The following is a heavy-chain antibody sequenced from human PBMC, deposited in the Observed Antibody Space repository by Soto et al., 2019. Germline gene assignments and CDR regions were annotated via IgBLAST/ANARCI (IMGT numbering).Heavy chain of an antibody. D-gene: IGHD3-22*01. J-gene: IGHJ4*02. CDR1: GFTFSSYA. CDR2: ISYDGTNK. Sequence: QVQLVESGGGVVQPGRSLRLSCAVSGFTFSSYAMHWVRQTPGKGLEWVAVISYDGTNKYYTDSAKGRFTIARDNSKNTLYLQMNSLRAEDTAVYYCARDSLGGGDTSGYYYFDYWGQGTLVTVSS. CDR3: ARDSLGGGDTSGYYYFDY. V-gene: IGHV3-30-3*01.